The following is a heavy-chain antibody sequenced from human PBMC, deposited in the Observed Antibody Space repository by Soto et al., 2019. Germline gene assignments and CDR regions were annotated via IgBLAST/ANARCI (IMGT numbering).Heavy chain of an antibody. Sequence: VQLLESGGDLVQPGGSLRLSCEASGFTFSNYAMSWVRQAPGKGLEWVSVIRGRGGSTNYADSAKGRFTISRDNSMDTLYLQMNSLRAEDTAVYYCARVFYYDILTGKSYNMDVWGQGTTVIVSS. CDR2: IRGRGGST. D-gene: IGHD3-9*01. J-gene: IGHJ6*02. V-gene: IGHV3-23*01. CDR3: ARVFYYDILTGKSYNMDV. CDR1: GFTFSNYA.